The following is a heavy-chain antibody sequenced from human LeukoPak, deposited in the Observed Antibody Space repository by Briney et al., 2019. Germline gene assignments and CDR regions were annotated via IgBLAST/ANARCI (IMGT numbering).Heavy chain of an antibody. D-gene: IGHD5-12*01. CDR2: ISYDGSNK. Sequence: GGSLRLSCAASGFTFSSYAMDWVRQAPGKGLEWVAVISYDGSNKYYADSVKGRFTISRDNSKNTLYLQMNSLRTEDTAVYYCARPYGGYVDYYVDYWGQGTLVTVSS. J-gene: IGHJ4*02. CDR1: GFTFSSYA. V-gene: IGHV3-30-3*01. CDR3: ARPYGGYVDYYVDY.